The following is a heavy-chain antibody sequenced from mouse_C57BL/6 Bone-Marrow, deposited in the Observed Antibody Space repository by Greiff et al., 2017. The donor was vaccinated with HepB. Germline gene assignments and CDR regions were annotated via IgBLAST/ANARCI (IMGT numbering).Heavy chain of an antibody. CDR1: GYTFTSYW. V-gene: IGHV1-64*01. CDR2: IHPNSGST. Sequence: QVQLQQPGAELVKPGASVKLSCKASGYTFTSYWMHWVKQRPGQGLEWIGMIHPNSGSTNYNEKFKSKATLTVDKSSSTAYMQLSSLTSEDSAVYYCVREGVITTVGYFDYWGQGTTLTVSS. CDR3: VREGVITTVGYFDY. D-gene: IGHD1-1*01. J-gene: IGHJ2*01.